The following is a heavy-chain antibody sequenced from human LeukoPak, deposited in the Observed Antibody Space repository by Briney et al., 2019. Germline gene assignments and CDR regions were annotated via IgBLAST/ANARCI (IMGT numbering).Heavy chain of an antibody. CDR3: ARYEAAFDI. J-gene: IGHJ3*02. Sequence: PGGSLRLSCAASGFTFSSYAMHWVRQAPGKGLEWVAVISYDGSNKFYADSVKGRFTLSRDNSKNTLYLQMNSLRAEDTAVYYCARYEAAFDIWGQGTMVTVSS. V-gene: IGHV3-30*14. CDR1: GFTFSSYA. D-gene: IGHD3-3*01. CDR2: ISYDGSNK.